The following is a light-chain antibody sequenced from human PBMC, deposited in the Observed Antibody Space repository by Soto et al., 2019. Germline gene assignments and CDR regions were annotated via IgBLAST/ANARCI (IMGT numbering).Light chain of an antibody. Sequence: EIVLAQSPGTLSLSPGQRATLSCGASQSVSSSYLAWYQHKRGQAPRLLMFGTGSRATGIPDRFSGTGSGTDFTLTISRLEPEDFAVYYCQQYGNSPQITFGQGTRLEIK. J-gene: IGKJ5*01. CDR2: GTG. V-gene: IGKV3-20*01. CDR1: QSVSSSY. CDR3: QQYGNSPQIT.